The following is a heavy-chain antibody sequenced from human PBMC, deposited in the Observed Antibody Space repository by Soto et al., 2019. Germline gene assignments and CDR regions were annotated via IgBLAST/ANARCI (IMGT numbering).Heavy chain of an antibody. Sequence: GGSLRLSCAASGFTFSSYWMSWVRQAPGKGLEWVANIKQDGSEKYYVDSVKGRFTISRDNAKNSLYLQMNSLRAEDTAVYYCARDLEGTSERITIFGVVNTLYGMDVWGQGTTVTVSS. CDR3: ARDLEGTSERITIFGVVNTLYGMDV. CDR2: IKQDGSEK. D-gene: IGHD3-3*01. CDR1: GFTFSSYW. V-gene: IGHV3-7*05. J-gene: IGHJ6*02.